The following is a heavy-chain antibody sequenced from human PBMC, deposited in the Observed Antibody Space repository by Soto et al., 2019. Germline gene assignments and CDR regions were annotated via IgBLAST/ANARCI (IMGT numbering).Heavy chain of an antibody. J-gene: IGHJ5*02. CDR1: GFTFSSYA. CDR3: ARAQACSSTSCYRGWFDA. Sequence: GGSLRLSCAASGFTFSSYAMTWVRQAPGKGLEWVSVISASGGSTYYADSVKGRVTLSRDNSKNTLYLQMNSLRVEDTAVYYCARAQACSSTSCYRGWFDAWGQGTLVTVSS. CDR2: ISASGGST. V-gene: IGHV3-23*01. D-gene: IGHD2-2*02.